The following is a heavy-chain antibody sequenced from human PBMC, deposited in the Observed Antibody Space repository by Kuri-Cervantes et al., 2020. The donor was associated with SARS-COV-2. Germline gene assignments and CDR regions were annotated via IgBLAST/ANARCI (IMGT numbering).Heavy chain of an antibody. J-gene: IGHJ5*02. V-gene: IGHV1-69*13. D-gene: IGHD3-10*02. CDR2: IIPIFGIA. CDR1: GGTFSSYA. CDR3: ARATLLFTNWFDP. Sequence: SVNVSCKASGGTFSSYAISWVRQAPGQGREWMGGIIPIFGIANYAQKFQGRVTITADESTSTAYMELSSLRSEDTAVYCCARATLLFTNWFDPWGQGTLVTVSS.